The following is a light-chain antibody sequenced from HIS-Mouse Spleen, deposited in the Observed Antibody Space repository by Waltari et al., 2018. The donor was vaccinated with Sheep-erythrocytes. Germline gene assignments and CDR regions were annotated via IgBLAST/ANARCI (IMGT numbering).Light chain of an antibody. J-gene: IGKJ2*01. CDR1: QSLLHSNGYNY. Sequence: DIVMTQSPLSLPVTPGEPASISCRSSQSLLHSNGYNYLDWYLQKPGQSPQLLIYLGSNRASGVPDRFSGSGAGTDFTLKISRVEAEDVGVYYCMQATQFPYTFGHGTKLEIK. CDR2: LGS. CDR3: MQATQFPYT. V-gene: IGKV2-28*01.